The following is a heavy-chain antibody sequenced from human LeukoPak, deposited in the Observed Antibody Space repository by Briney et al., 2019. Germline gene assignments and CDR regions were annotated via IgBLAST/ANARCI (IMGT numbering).Heavy chain of an antibody. D-gene: IGHD7-27*01. CDR1: GYTFTGYY. CDR2: INPNSGGT. J-gene: IGHJ6*03. CDR3: ARGLGKVYYYYYMDV. Sequence: ASVKVSCKASGYTFTGYYMHWVRQAPGQGLEWMGWINPNSGGTNYAQKFQGRVTMTRDTSISTAYMELSRLRSDDTAVYYCARGLGKVYYYYYMDVWGKGTTVTVSS. V-gene: IGHV1-2*02.